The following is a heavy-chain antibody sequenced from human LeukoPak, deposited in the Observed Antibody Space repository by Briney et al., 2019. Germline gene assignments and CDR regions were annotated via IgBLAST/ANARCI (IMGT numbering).Heavy chain of an antibody. CDR2: IYSSRST. V-gene: IGHV3-53*01. J-gene: IGHJ4*02. CDR3: ARGVVWGVGFDY. Sequence: GGSLRLSCEASGFTVSSNHITWVRQAPGKGLEWVSVIYSSRSTYYTDSVKARFTISRDKSKNTVYLQMNSLRAEDTAVYYCARGVVWGVGFDYWGRGTLVTVSS. D-gene: IGHD3-10*01. CDR1: GFTVSSNH.